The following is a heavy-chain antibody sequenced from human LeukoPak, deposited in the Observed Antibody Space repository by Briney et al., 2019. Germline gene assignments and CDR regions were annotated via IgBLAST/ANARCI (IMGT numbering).Heavy chain of an antibody. CDR2: IYYSGST. D-gene: IGHD3-3*01. V-gene: IGHV4-59*11. Sequence: SETLSLTCTVSGVSISSHYWSWIRQPPGQGLEGIGYIYYSGSTNYNPYLKSRVTMSVDTSKNLLSLKVTSVTTADTAVYYCAAGRTDFGVVIGAFDIWGQGTRVTVSS. J-gene: IGHJ3*02. CDR3: AAGRTDFGVVIGAFDI. CDR1: GVSISSHY.